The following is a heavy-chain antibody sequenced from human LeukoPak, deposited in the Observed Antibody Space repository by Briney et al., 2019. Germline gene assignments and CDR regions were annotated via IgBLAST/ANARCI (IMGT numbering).Heavy chain of an antibody. CDR1: GGTFSNYA. J-gene: IGHJ4*02. CDR2: IIPIFGTA. V-gene: IGHV1-69*05. D-gene: IGHD3-22*01. Sequence: GASVKVSCKASGGTFSNYAISWVRQAPGQGLEWMGGIIPIFGTANYAQKFQGRVTMTTDTSTSTVYMELRSLRSDDTAVYYCARGSPPRRNYDSRGYYSYYFDYWGQGTLVTVSS. CDR3: ARGSPPRRNYDSRGYYSYYFDY.